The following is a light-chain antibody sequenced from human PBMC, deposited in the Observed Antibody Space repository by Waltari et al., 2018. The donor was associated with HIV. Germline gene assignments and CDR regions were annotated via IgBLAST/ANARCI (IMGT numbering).Light chain of an antibody. CDR3: SSYTTSSTWV. CDR2: EVT. J-gene: IGLJ3*02. Sequence: QSALTPPPSVSASLGPSVTISCTGTTRHIRAFHHLSWYQQSPGPAPKLRIYEVTHRPSGVPVRFSGSKSGNTASLTISGLQADDEADYYCSSYTTSSTWVFGGGTKLTVL. V-gene: IGLV2-18*02. CDR1: TRHIRAFHH.